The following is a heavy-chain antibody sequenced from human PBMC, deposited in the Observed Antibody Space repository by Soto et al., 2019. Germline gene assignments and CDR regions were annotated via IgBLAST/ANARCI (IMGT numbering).Heavy chain of an antibody. Sequence: QVQLVQSGAEVKKPGASVKVSCKASGYTFTSYGISWVRQAPGQGLEWRGWISAYNGNTNYAQKRQGRVTMTPDTSPSTAYIEIRSMRSHDTALVSWPRDRRANAMAVWGQGATGTVS. CDR2: ISAYNGNT. CDR1: GYTFTSYG. CDR3: PRDRRANAMAV. J-gene: IGHJ6*02. V-gene: IGHV1-18*01.